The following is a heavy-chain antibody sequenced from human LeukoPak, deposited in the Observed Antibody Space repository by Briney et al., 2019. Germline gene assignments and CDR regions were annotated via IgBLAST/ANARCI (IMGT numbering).Heavy chain of an antibody. D-gene: IGHD3-22*01. CDR1: GYSISSGYY. CDR2: IYHSGST. Sequence: SETLSLTCNVSGYSISSGYYWGWIRQPPGKGLEWIVSIYHSGSTYYNPSLKSRVTISVDTSKNQFSLKLSSVTAADTAVYYCARGIPSGYYYGGSFDPWGQGTLVTVSS. J-gene: IGHJ5*02. CDR3: ARGIPSGYYYGGSFDP. V-gene: IGHV4-38-2*02.